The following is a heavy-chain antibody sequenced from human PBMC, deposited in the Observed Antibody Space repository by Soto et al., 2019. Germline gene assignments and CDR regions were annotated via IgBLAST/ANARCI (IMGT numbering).Heavy chain of an antibody. V-gene: IGHV3-23*01. CDR3: AKFHPYYYDSSGYYYFDY. D-gene: IGHD3-22*01. Sequence: PGGSLRLSCGSSGFTFSSYAMSWVRQAPGKGLEWVSAISGSGGSTYCADSVKGRFTISRDNSKNTLYLQMNSLRAEDTAVYYCAKFHPYYYDSSGYYYFDYWGQGTLVTVSS. J-gene: IGHJ4*02. CDR1: GFTFSSYA. CDR2: ISGSGGST.